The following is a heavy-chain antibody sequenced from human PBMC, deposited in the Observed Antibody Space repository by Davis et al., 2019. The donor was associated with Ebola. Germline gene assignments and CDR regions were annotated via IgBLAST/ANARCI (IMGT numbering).Heavy chain of an antibody. J-gene: IGHJ6*02. CDR3: AKRDYDILTWAPLYYGMDV. CDR2: ISGSGGRT. CDR1: GFTFSSYG. D-gene: IGHD3-9*01. V-gene: IGHV3-23*01. Sequence: GESLKISCAASGFTFSSYGMSWVRQAPGKGLEWVSGISGSGGRTYYADSVKGRFTISRDNSKNTLYLQMNSLRAEDTAVYYCAKRDYDILTWAPLYYGMDVWGQGTTVTVSS.